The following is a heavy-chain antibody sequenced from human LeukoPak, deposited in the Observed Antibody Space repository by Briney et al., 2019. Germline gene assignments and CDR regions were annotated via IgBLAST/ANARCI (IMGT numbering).Heavy chain of an antibody. D-gene: IGHD2-2*01. J-gene: IGHJ5*02. Sequence: SQTLSLTCTVSGGSISSGGYYWSWIRQPPGKGLEWIGYIYHSGSTYYNPSLKSRVTISVDRSRNQFSLKLTSVTAADTAVYYCAREVCGSTSCYGNNWFDPWGQGTLVTVSS. CDR3: AREVCGSTSCYGNNWFDP. CDR2: IYHSGST. CDR1: GGSISSGGYY. V-gene: IGHV4-30-2*01.